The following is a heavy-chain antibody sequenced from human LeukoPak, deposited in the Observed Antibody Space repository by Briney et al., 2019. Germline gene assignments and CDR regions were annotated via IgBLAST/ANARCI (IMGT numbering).Heavy chain of an antibody. CDR1: GFTFDDYA. CDR3: AKDGVTMVRGGIDY. J-gene: IGHJ4*02. D-gene: IGHD3-10*01. V-gene: IGHV3-9*01. CDR2: ISWNSGSI. Sequence: GGSLTLSCAASGFTFDDYAMHWVRQAPGKGLEWVSGISWNSGSIGYADSVKGRFTISRDNAKNSLYLQMNSLRAEDTALYYCAKDGVTMVRGGIDYWGQGTLVTVSS.